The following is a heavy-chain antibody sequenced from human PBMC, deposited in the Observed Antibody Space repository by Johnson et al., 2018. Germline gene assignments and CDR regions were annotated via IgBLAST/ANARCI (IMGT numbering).Heavy chain of an antibody. Sequence: EVQLVESGGGLVQPGGSLRLSCAASGFTFRNYAMSWVRQAPGKGLEWVSEISDSGSATYYAYSVKGRFTISRDNNNNPLSLQVTSLRADDTAVYYCAKEYGSENFYAFEIWGQGTLVTVSS. CDR3: AKEYGSENFYAFEI. V-gene: IGHV3-23*04. CDR2: ISDSGSAT. J-gene: IGHJ3*02. CDR1: GFTFRNYA. D-gene: IGHD3-10*01.